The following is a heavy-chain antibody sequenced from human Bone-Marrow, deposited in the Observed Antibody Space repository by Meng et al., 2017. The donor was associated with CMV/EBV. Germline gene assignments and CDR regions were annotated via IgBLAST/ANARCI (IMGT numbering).Heavy chain of an antibody. J-gene: IGHJ5*02. V-gene: IGHV1-69*12. CDR2: IIPIFGTA. D-gene: IGHD4-11*01. Sequence: QGQRVRFGAAVKKPGSSVKVSCKASGGTFSSYAISWVRQAPGQGLEWMGGIIPIFGTANYAQKFQGRVTITADESTSTAYMELSSLRSEDTAVYYCARDYSNNPPGTFGPLHDPWGQGTLVTVSS. CDR1: GGTFSSYA. CDR3: ARDYSNNPPGTFGPLHDP.